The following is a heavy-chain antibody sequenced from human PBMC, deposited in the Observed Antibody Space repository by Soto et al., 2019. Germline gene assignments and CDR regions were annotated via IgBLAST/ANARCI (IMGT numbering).Heavy chain of an antibody. CDR1: GDSVSSNSAA. CDR2: TYYRSKWYN. Sequence: SQTLSLTCAISGDSVSSNSAAWNWIRQPPSRGLEWLGRTYYRSKWYNDYAVSVKSRITINPDTSKNQFSLQLNSVTPEDTAVYYCARNSPVSSSSFGYWGQGTLVTVSS. V-gene: IGHV6-1*01. CDR3: ARNSPVSSSSFGY. D-gene: IGHD6-6*01. J-gene: IGHJ4*02.